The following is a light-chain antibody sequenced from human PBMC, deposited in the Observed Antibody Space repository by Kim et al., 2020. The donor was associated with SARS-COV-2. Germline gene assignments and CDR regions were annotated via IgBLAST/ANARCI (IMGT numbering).Light chain of an antibody. CDR3: QSYDSSLSVVV. CDR2: GNN. Sequence: GVTISCTGSRSNIGAGYDVHWYQQLPGTAPNLLIYGNNNRPSGVPDRFSGSKSGTSASLAITGLQAEDEADYYCQSYDSSLSVVVFGGGTQLTVL. V-gene: IGLV1-40*01. CDR1: RSNIGAGYD. J-gene: IGLJ2*01.